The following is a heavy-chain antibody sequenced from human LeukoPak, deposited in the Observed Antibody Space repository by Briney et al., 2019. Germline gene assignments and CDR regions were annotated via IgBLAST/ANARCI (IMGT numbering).Heavy chain of an antibody. CDR2: IYYSGST. J-gene: IGHJ5*02. Sequence: SETLSLTCSVSGGSISGYHWSWIRQPPGKGLEWIGYIYYSGSTNYNPSLKSRVTISVDTSKSQFSLKLSSATAADTAVYYCARGGGSGRGNWFDPWGQGSLVIVSS. CDR3: ARGGGSGRGNWFDP. V-gene: IGHV4-59*01. CDR1: GGSISGYH. D-gene: IGHD3-10*01.